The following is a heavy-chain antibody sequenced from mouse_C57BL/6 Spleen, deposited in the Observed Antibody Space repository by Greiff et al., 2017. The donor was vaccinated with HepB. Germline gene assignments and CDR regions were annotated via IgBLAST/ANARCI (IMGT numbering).Heavy chain of an antibody. V-gene: IGHV1-22*01. J-gene: IGHJ4*01. Sequence: VQLQQSGPELVKPGASVKMSCKASGYTFTDYNMHWVKQSHGKSLEWIGYINPNNGGTSYNQKFKGKATLTVNKSSSTAYMELRSLTSEDSAVYDCARAHYYGSSYYAMDYWGQGTSVTVSS. D-gene: IGHD1-1*01. CDR3: ARAHYYGSSYYAMDY. CDR2: INPNNGGT. CDR1: GYTFTDYN.